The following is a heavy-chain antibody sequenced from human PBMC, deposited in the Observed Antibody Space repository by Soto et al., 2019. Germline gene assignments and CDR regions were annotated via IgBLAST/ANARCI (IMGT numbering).Heavy chain of an antibody. V-gene: IGHV3-33*01. D-gene: IGHD3-22*01. CDR3: AREYYYDSSGYTLDDAFDI. CDR1: GFTFSSYG. Sequence: QVQLVESGGGVVQPGRSLRLSCAASGFTFSSYGMHWVRQAPGKGLEWVAVIWYDGSNKYYADSVKGRFTISRDNSKNTLYLQMNSLRAEDTAVYYCAREYYYDSSGYTLDDAFDIWGQGTMVTVSS. J-gene: IGHJ3*02. CDR2: IWYDGSNK.